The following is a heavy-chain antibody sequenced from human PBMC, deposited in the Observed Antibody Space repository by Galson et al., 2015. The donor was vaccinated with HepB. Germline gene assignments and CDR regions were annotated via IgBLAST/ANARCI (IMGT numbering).Heavy chain of an antibody. CDR3: AADPNYYDSSGYLYWYFDL. Sequence: SVKVSCKASGFTFTSSAVQWVRQARGQRLEWIGWIVVGSGNTNYAQKFQERVTITRDMSTSTAYMELSSLRSEGTAVYYCAADPNYYDSSGYLYWYFDLWGRGTLVTVSS. CDR2: IVVGSGNT. D-gene: IGHD3-22*01. CDR1: GFTFTSSA. V-gene: IGHV1-58*01. J-gene: IGHJ2*01.